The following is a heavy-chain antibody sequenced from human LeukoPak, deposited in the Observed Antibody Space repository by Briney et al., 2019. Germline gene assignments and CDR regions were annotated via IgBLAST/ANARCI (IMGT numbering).Heavy chain of an antibody. J-gene: IGHJ6*02. Sequence: GGSLRLSCAASGFTFSSYAMSWVRQAPGKGLEWVSAISGSGGSTYYADSVKGRFTISRDNSKNTLYLQMNSLRAEDTAVYYCAKVETGRGYSYGSPYYYYGMDVWGQGTTVTVSS. D-gene: IGHD5-18*01. CDR1: GFTFSSYA. V-gene: IGHV3-23*01. CDR2: ISGSGGST. CDR3: AKVETGRGYSYGSPYYYYGMDV.